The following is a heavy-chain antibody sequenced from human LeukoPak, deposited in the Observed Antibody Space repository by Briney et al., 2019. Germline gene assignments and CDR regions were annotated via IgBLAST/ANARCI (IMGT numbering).Heavy chain of an antibody. D-gene: IGHD1-26*01. Sequence: PGGSLRLSCAASGFIFSFYCMHWVRQAPGKGPMWVSRICPDGTGISYADSVKARFTTSRDNAKNTVYLQMNSLRAEDTAVYYCARGGQWEDFDYWGQGTLVTVSS. CDR1: GFIFSFYC. CDR3: ARGGQWEDFDY. CDR2: ICPDGTGI. V-gene: IGHV3-74*01. J-gene: IGHJ4*02.